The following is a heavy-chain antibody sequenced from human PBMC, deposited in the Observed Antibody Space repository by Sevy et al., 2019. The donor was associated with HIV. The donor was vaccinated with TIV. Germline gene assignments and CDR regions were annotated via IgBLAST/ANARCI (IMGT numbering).Heavy chain of an antibody. CDR1: GFTFSSYW. CDR3: ARGLRGYSSGMGDGIDY. Sequence: GGSLRLSCAASGFTFSSYWMHWVRQAPGKGLVWVSRINSDGSSTSYADSVKGRFTISRDNAKNKLYLQMNSLRAEDTAGYYCARGLRGYSSGMGDGIDYWGQGTLVTVSS. CDR2: INSDGSST. D-gene: IGHD6-19*01. V-gene: IGHV3-74*01. J-gene: IGHJ4*02.